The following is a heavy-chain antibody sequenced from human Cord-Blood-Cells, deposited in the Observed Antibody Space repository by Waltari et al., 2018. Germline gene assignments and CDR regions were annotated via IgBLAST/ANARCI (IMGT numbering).Heavy chain of an antibody. D-gene: IGHD2-2*01. V-gene: IGHV4-4*07. Sequence: PAGKGLEWIGRIYTSGSTNYNPSLKSRVTMSVDTSKNQFSLKLSSVTAADTAVYYCARVGCSSTSCYYYYMDVWGKGTTVTVSS. CDR3: ARVGCSSTSCYYYYMDV. CDR2: IYTSGST. J-gene: IGHJ6*03.